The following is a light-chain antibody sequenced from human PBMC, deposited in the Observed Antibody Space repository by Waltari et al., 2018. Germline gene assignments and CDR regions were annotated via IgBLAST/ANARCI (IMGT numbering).Light chain of an antibody. V-gene: IGKV3-15*01. J-gene: IGKJ1*01. CDR3: QQYDNWPPAT. CDR2: GSS. Sequence: EIVMTQSPATLSVSPGERVTLSCRASQSVSSKLAWYQQKGGQAPRPLTYGSSTRATGIPARFSGSGSGTEFTLTISSLQSEDFAVYYCQQYDNWPPATFGQGTKVEI. CDR1: QSVSSK.